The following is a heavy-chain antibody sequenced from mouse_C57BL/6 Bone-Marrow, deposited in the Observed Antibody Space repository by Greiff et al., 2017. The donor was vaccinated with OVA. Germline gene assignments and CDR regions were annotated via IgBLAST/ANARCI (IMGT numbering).Heavy chain of an antibody. CDR3: ARKDYWDGYWYFEV. CDR1: GYTFTSYG. CDR2: IYIGNGYT. Sequence: VHVKQSGAELVRPGSSVKMSCKTSGYTFTSYGINWVKQRPGQGLEWIGYIYIGNGYTEYNEKFKGKATLTSDTSSSTAYMQLSSLTSEDSAIYFCARKDYWDGYWYFEVWGTGTTVTVSS. V-gene: IGHV1-58*01. J-gene: IGHJ1*03. D-gene: IGHD4-1*01.